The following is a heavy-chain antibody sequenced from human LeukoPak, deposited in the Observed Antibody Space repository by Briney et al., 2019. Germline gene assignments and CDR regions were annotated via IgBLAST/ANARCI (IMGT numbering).Heavy chain of an antibody. CDR2: ISYDGSNK. J-gene: IGHJ4*02. D-gene: IGHD6-6*01. CDR1: GFTFSSYG. V-gene: IGHV3-30*03. Sequence: GGSLRLSCAASGFTFSSYGMHWVRQAPGKGLEWVAVISYDGSNKYYADSVKGRFTISRDNSKNTLYLQMNSLRAEDTAVYYCAREGNQFEYSSSSSPFDYWGQGTLVTVSS. CDR3: AREGNQFEYSSSSSPFDY.